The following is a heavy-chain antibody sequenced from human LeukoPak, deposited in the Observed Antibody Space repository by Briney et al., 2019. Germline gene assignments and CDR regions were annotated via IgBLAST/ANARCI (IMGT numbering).Heavy chain of an antibody. CDR1: GFTFSSYA. J-gene: IGHJ4*02. CDR3: AKDYRPVPYYFDY. CDR2: ISGSGGST. D-gene: IGHD2-2*01. V-gene: IGHV3-23*01. Sequence: GGSLRLSCAASGFTFSSYAMSWVRQAPGKGLEWVSAISGSGGSTYYADSVKGRFTISRDNSKNTLYLQMNGLRAEDTAVYYCAKDYRPVPYYFDYWGQGTLVTVSS.